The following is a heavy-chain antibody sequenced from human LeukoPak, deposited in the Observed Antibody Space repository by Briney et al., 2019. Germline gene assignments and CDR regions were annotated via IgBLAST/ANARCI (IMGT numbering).Heavy chain of an antibody. CDR3: ARVYWRIAVAGWYFDY. V-gene: IGHV3-11*04. Sequence: PGGSLRLSCAASGFTFSDYYMSWIRQAPGKGLEWVPYISSSGSTIYYADSVKGRFTISRDNAKNSLYLQMNSLRAEDTAVYYCARVYWRIAVAGWYFDYWGQGTLVTVSS. CDR2: ISSSGSTI. D-gene: IGHD6-19*01. CDR1: GFTFSDYY. J-gene: IGHJ4*02.